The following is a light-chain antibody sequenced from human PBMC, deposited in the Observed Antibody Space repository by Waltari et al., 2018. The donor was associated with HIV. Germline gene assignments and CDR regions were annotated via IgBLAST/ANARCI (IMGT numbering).Light chain of an antibody. J-gene: IGLJ2*01. CDR1: YSNIGSNT. Sequence: QSVLTPTPSLSGTPGQRVTISCSGGYSNIGSNTVNWYQQFPGTAPRLLIYSNNQRPSAVPDRFSGSKSGTSASLVISELESQDEADYHCAAWDDSRHGELFGGGTKLTVL. CDR3: AAWDDSRHGEL. V-gene: IGLV1-44*01. CDR2: SNN.